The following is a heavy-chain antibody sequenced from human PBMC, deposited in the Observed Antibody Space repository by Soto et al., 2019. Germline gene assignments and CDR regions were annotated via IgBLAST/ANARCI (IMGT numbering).Heavy chain of an antibody. D-gene: IGHD2-8*01. V-gene: IGHV4-34*01. J-gene: IGHJ5*02. Sequence: PSETLSLTCAVYSGSFSDYYWSWLRQPPGKGLEWIGEINHNGHTNYNPSLRSRVTISFDTSNNQISLKLNSVTAADTAVYYCARMFDDCTDNGFDPWGQGTLVTVSS. CDR3: ARMFDDCTDNGFDP. CDR2: INHNGHT. CDR1: SGSFSDYY.